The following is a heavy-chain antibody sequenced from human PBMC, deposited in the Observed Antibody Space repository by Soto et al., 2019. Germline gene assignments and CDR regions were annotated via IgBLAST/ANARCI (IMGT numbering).Heavy chain of an antibody. V-gene: IGHV3-30*18. CDR2: ISYDGSNK. Sequence: GGSLRLSCAASGFTFSSYGMHWVRQAPGKGLEWVAVISYDGSNKYYVDSVKGRFTISRDNSKNTLNLHTNSLRAEDTAVYYCAKGIGIGGSYYVGDYWGQGTLGTVSS. CDR1: GFTFSSYG. J-gene: IGHJ4*02. D-gene: IGHD1-26*01. CDR3: AKGIGIGGSYYVGDY.